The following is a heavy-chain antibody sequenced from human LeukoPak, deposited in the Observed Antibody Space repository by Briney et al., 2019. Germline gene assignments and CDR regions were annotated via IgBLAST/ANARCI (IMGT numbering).Heavy chain of an antibody. D-gene: IGHD3-10*01. CDR3: ARDRSQEFDP. Sequence: QPGGSLRLSCAASRFTFRNYAMHWVRQAPGKGLEWVAVISSGGSDKDYADSVKGRFSISRDNSKNTLYLRMNRLRADDTAVYYCARDRSQEFDPWGQGTLVTVSS. V-gene: IGHV3-30*04. J-gene: IGHJ5*02. CDR1: RFTFRNYA. CDR2: ISSGGSDK.